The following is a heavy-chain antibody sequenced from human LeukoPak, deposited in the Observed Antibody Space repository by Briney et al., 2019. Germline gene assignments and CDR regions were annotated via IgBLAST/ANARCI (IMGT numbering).Heavy chain of an antibody. J-gene: IGHJ4*02. V-gene: IGHV3-23*01. Sequence: GGSLRLSFEASGFTFSSYAMSWFPKPPGKGLEWVSSISNSSGSTYYADSVKGRFTISRDNSKNTLYLQMNSLRAEDTAVYYCASGGAPAGYWGQGTLVIVSS. CDR2: ISNSSGST. CDR3: ASGGAPAGY. D-gene: IGHD6-25*01. CDR1: GFTFSSYA.